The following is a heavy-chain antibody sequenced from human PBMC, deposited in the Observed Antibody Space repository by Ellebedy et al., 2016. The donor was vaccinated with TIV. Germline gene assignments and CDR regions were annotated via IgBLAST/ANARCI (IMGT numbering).Heavy chain of an antibody. CDR1: GYTFTSYD. CDR3: ARGSGRLLWLGELSHRDYYYYYGMDV. Sequence: AASVKVSCKASGYTFTSYDINWVRQATGQGLEWLGWMNPNRGTTGYAQKFQGRVTITRNTSISTAYMELSSLRSEDTAVYYCARGSGRLLWLGELSHRDYYYYYGMDVWGQGTTVTVSS. D-gene: IGHD3-10*01. J-gene: IGHJ6*02. CDR2: MNPNRGTT. V-gene: IGHV1-8*03.